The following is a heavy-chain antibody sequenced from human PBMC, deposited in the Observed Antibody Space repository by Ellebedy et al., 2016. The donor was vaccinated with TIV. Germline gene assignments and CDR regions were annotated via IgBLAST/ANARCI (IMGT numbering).Heavy chain of an antibody. CDR2: IYYSGST. CDR3: ARAGEYDFWSGYLRNPTNYYYYYGMDV. CDR1: GGSISSYY. Sequence: SETLSLTCTVSGGSISSYYWSWIRQPPGKGLEWIGYIYYSGSTNYNPSLKSRVTISVDTSKNQFSLKLSSVTAADTAVYYCARAGEYDFWSGYLRNPTNYYYYYGMDVWGQGTTVTVSS. J-gene: IGHJ6*02. V-gene: IGHV4-59*01. D-gene: IGHD3-3*01.